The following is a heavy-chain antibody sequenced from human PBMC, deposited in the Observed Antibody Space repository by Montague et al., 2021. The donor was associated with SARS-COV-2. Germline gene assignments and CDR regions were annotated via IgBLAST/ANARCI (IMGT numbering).Heavy chain of an antibody. CDR2: IHFSGST. CDR3: SRPPPGSARDEY. D-gene: IGHD2-15*01. V-gene: IGHV4-59*08. Sequence: SETLSLTCTVSDGSISHYYWNWIRQPPGKGLEWIGYIHFSGSTNYNPSLKSRVAISLDSSENQFSLKLSSVTAADTAVYYCSRPPPGSARDEYWGQGILVTVSS. CDR1: DGSISHYY. J-gene: IGHJ4*02.